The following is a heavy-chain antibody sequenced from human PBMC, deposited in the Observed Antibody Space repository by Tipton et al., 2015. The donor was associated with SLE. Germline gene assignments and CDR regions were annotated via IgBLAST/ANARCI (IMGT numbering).Heavy chain of an antibody. CDR2: IYYSGST. Sequence: LRLSCTVSGGSISSSSYYWDWIRQPPGKGLEWIGSIYYSGSTYYNPSLKSRVTISVDTSKNQFSLKLSSVTAADTAVYYCARHDSESPFDYWGQGTLVTVSS. CDR1: GGSISSSSYY. CDR3: ARHDSESPFDY. J-gene: IGHJ4*02. D-gene: IGHD1-14*01. V-gene: IGHV4-39*07.